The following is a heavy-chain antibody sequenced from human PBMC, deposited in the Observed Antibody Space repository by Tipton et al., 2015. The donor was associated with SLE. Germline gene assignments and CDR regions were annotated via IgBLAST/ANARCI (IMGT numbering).Heavy chain of an antibody. V-gene: IGHV4-38-2*01. D-gene: IGHD3-10*01. J-gene: IGHJ5*02. CDR2: IYHSGST. CDR1: GYSISKDYY. Sequence: LSLTCAVSGYSISKDYYWGWIRQSPGKGLEWIGIIYHSGSTYYNPSLRSRVTISVETSKNQFSLKLTSVTAADTAVYYCTVMYGSGSYPFDHWGQGTLVTVSS. CDR3: TVMYGSGSYPFDH.